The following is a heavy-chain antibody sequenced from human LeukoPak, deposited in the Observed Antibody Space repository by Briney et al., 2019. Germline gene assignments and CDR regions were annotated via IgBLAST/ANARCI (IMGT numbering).Heavy chain of an antibody. CDR2: ISGHNGNT. CDR3: ARDGITPDAFDI. V-gene: IGHV1-18*01. CDR1: GYTFISYG. D-gene: IGHD3-10*01. J-gene: IGHJ3*02. Sequence: ASVKVSCKASGYTFISYGITWVRQAPGQGPEWMGWISGHNGNTNYAQKVQGRVTMTTDRFTSTACMELRSLRSDDTAVYYCARDGITPDAFDIWGQGTMVTVSS.